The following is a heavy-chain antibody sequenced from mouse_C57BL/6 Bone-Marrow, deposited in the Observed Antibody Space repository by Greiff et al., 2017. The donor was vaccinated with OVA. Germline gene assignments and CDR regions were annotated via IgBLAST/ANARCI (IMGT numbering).Heavy chain of an antibody. CDR3: ARDLGYFDV. J-gene: IGHJ1*03. CDR2: ISYDGSN. Sequence: DVKLVESGPGLVKPSQSLSLTCSVTGYSITSGYYWNWIRQFPGNKLEWMGYISYDGSNNYNPSLKNRISITRDTSKNQFFLKLNSVTTEDTATYYCARDLGYFDVWGTGTTVTVSS. V-gene: IGHV3-6*01. CDR1: GYSITSGYY.